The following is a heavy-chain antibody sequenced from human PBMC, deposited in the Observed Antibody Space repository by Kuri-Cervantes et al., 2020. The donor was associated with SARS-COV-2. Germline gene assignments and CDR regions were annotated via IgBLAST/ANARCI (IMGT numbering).Heavy chain of an antibody. CDR1: GFTFSSYT. J-gene: IGHJ6*03. Sequence: GGSLRLSCAASGFTFSSYTMSWVRQAPGKGLEWVANIKQDGSEKYYVDSVKGRFTISRDNAKNSLYLQMNSLRAEDTAVYYCARHGDSGRYNYYYYLDVWGKGTTVTVSS. CDR2: IKQDGSEK. D-gene: IGHD6-19*01. V-gene: IGHV3-7*01. CDR3: ARHGDSGRYNYYYYLDV.